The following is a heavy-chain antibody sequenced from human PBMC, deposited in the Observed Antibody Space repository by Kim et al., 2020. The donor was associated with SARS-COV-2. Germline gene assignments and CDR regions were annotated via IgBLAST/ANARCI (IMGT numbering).Heavy chain of an antibody. Sequence: GGSLRLSCTASGFTFSSYAMSWVRQAPGKGLEWVSAISGSGGGTYYADSVKGRFTISRDNSKNTLYLQMNSLRAEDTAVYYCAKADYGDYVEYYYGMDVWGQGTTVTVSS. J-gene: IGHJ6*02. CDR3: AKADYGDYVEYYYGMDV. V-gene: IGHV3-23*01. CDR2: ISGSGGGT. CDR1: GFTFSSYA. D-gene: IGHD4-17*01.